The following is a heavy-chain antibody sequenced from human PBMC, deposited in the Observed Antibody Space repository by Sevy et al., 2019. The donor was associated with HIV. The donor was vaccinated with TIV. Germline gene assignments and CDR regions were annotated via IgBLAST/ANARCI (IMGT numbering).Heavy chain of an antibody. J-gene: IGHJ4*02. CDR2: LSHVGGSD. V-gene: IGHV3-30-3*01. CDR1: GFSIGDEI. CDR3: ARLSSCGGDCYYLDF. D-gene: IGHD2-21*02. Sequence: GGSLRLSCAASGFSIGDEIMNWVRQAPGKRLEWVAILSHVGGSDYYADSVKGRFTISRDTSKNTLYLEMNRLRREDTAVYYCARLSSCGGDCYYLDFWGQGTLVTVSS.